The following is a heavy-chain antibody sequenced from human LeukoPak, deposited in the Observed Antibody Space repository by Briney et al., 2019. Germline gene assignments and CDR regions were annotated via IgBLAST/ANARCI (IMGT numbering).Heavy chain of an antibody. CDR1: GFTFSSYG. D-gene: IGHD3-10*02. V-gene: IGHV3-48*03. J-gene: IGHJ6*04. CDR2: ISSSGSTI. Sequence: GGSLRLSCAASGFTFSSYGINWVRQAPGKGLEWVSYISSSGSTIYYADSVKGRFTISRDNAKNSLYLQMNSLRAEDTAVYYCAELGITMIGGVWGKGTTVTISS. CDR3: AELGITMIGGV.